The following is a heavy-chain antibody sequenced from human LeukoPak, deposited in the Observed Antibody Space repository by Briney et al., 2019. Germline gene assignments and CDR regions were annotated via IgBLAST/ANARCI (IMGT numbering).Heavy chain of an antibody. CDR3: ARELTGGFDY. V-gene: IGHV3-33*01. J-gene: IGHJ4*02. D-gene: IGHD1-14*01. Sequence: GGSLRLSCAASGFTFSTYGMHWVRQTPGNGLEWVAVIWYDGSNKFYADSVKGRFTISRDNSKNTLYLEMNSLRAEDTAVYFCARELTGGFDYWGQGTLVAVSS. CDR1: GFTFSTYG. CDR2: IWYDGSNK.